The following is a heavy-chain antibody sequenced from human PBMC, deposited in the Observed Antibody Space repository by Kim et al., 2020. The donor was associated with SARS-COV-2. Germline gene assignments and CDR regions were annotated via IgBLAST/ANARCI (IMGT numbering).Heavy chain of an antibody. CDR1: GGSISSGSYY. CDR3: ARADVTIFGVVKYYYYGMDV. V-gene: IGHV4-61*02. Sequence: SETLSLTCTVSGGSISSGSYYWSWIRQPAGKGLEWIGRIYTSGSTNYNPSLKSRVTISVDTSKNQFSLKLSSVTAADTAVYYCARADVTIFGVVKYYYYGMDVWGQGTTVTVSS. J-gene: IGHJ6*02. D-gene: IGHD3-3*01. CDR2: IYTSGST.